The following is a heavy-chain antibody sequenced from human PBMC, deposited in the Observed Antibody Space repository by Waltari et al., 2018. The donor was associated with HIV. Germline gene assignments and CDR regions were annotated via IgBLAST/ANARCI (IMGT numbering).Heavy chain of an antibody. CDR3: ARSEGAQTATIFDR. D-gene: IGHD3-3*01. J-gene: IGHJ4*02. CDR2: IFHSGSA. V-gene: IGHV4-38-2*01. Sequence: QVQLQESGPGLVKPSETLSLTCGVSGYPITSGYHWGWIRQPPGMGLAWIGSIFHSGSAYYNPPLRSRVTISVDTSKNQCSLKLNSVTAADTAVYFCARSEGAQTATIFDRWGQGTLVTVSS. CDR1: GYPITSGYH.